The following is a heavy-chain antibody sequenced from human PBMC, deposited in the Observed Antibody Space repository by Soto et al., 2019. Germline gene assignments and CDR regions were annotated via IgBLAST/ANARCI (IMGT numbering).Heavy chain of an antibody. J-gene: IGHJ4*02. V-gene: IGHV4-39*01. CDR3: ARLPYYYDSSGSLYYFDY. CDR1: GGSISSSSYY. CDR2: IYYSGGT. Sequence: SETLSLTCTVSGGSISSSSYYWGWIRQPPGKGLEWIGSIYYSGGTYYNPSLKSRVTISVDTSKNQFSLKLSSVTAADTAVYYCARLPYYYDSSGSLYYFDYWGQGTLVTVS. D-gene: IGHD3-22*01.